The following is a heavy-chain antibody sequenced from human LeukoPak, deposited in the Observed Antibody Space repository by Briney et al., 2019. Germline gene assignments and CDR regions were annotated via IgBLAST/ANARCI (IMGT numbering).Heavy chain of an antibody. CDR3: AKSGSGWYFGYFDY. CDR1: GFTFSSYA. V-gene: IGHV3-23*01. CDR2: ISGSGGST. Sequence: PGGSLRLSCAASGFTFSSYAMSWVRQAPGKGLEWVSAISGSGGSTYYADSVKGRFTISRDNSKNTLYLQMNSLRAEDTAVYYRAKSGSGWYFGYFDYWGQGTLVTASS. D-gene: IGHD6-19*01. J-gene: IGHJ4*02.